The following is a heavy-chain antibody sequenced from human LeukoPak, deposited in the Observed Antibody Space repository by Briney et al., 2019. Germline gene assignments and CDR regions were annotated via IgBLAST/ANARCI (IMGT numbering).Heavy chain of an antibody. Sequence: PGRSLRLSCAASGFTFSSYGMHWVRQAPGKGLEWVAVISYDGSNKYYADSVKGRFAISRDNSKNTLYLQMNSLRAEDTAVYYCAKDNHAVTTVGDAFDIWGQGTMVTVSS. D-gene: IGHD4-17*01. CDR2: ISYDGSNK. CDR3: AKDNHAVTTVGDAFDI. V-gene: IGHV3-30*18. CDR1: GFTFSSYG. J-gene: IGHJ3*02.